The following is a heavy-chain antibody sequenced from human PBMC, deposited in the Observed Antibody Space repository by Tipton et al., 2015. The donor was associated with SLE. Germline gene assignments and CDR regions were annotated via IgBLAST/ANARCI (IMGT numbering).Heavy chain of an antibody. J-gene: IGHJ3*02. CDR2: IYYSGST. CDR1: GFTFSDHY. CDR3: ASDGVWNPI. Sequence: LRLSCAASGFTFSDHYMDWIRQPPGKGLEWIGYIYYSGSTYYNPSLKSRVTISVDTSKNQFSLKLSSVTAADTAVYYCASDGVWNPIWGQGTMVTVSS. V-gene: IGHV4-59*11. D-gene: IGHD1-1*01.